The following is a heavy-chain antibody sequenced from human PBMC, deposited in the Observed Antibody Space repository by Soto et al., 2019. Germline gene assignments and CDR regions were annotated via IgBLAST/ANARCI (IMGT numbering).Heavy chain of an antibody. V-gene: IGHV4-39*01. J-gene: IGHJ6*02. Sequence: SDTLSLTCTVSGGSTSSHRYYWGWIRHPPGNGLEWIGSIYYSGYTYYNPSLKSRVTISVDTSKNQFSLKLSSVTAADTAVYYCARHNGPLYVGYYYDMDVWGQGTTVT. CDR2: IYYSGYT. CDR3: ARHNGPLYVGYYYDMDV. D-gene: IGHD3-16*01. CDR1: GGSTSSHRYY.